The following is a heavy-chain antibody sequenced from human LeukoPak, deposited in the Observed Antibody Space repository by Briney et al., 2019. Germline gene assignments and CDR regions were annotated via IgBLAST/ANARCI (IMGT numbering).Heavy chain of an antibody. J-gene: IGHJ6*02. CDR3: TTGPFDYYGSASYLANGMDV. D-gene: IGHD3-10*01. CDR2: IKSKTDGGTT. V-gene: IGHV3-15*01. CDR1: GFTFTNAW. Sequence: GGSLRLSCAASGFTFTNAWMSWVRQAPGKGLEWIGRIKSKTDGGTTDYTAPVKGRFTILRDDSKNTLYLQMNSLKTEDTAVYYCTTGPFDYYGSASYLANGMDVWGQGTTVTVSS.